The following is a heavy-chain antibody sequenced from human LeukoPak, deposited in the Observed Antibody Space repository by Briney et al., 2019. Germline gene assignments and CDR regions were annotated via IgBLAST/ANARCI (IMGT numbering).Heavy chain of an antibody. CDR3: ASEWWPQMEYFQH. V-gene: IGHV1-69*05. CDR2: IIPIFGTA. J-gene: IGHJ1*01. Sequence: EASVKVSCKASGGTFSSYAISWVRQAPGQGLEWMGRIIPIFGTANYAQKFQGRVTITTDESTSTAYMELSSLRSEDTAVYYCASEWWPQMEYFQHWGQGTLVTVSS. D-gene: IGHD2-15*01. CDR1: GGTFSSYA.